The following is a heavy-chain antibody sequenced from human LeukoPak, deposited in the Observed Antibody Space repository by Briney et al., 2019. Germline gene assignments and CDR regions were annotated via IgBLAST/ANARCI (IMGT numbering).Heavy chain of an antibody. J-gene: IGHJ4*02. V-gene: IGHV4-61*02. D-gene: IGHD3-22*01. CDR2: IYTSGST. CDR1: GGSISSGSYY. CDR3: ARVYDSSGYQRDY. Sequence: PSQTLSLTCTVSGGSISSGSYYWSWIRQPAGKGLEWIGRIYTSGSTNYNPSLKSRVTISVDTSKHQFSLELSSVTAADTAVYYCARVYDSSGYQRDYWGQGTLVTVSS.